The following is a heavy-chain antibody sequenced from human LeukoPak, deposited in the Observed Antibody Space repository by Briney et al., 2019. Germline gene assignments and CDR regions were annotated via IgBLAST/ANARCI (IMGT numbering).Heavy chain of an antibody. J-gene: IGHJ4*02. CDR1: GFTVSSNY. V-gene: IGHV3-53*01. Sequence: GGSLRLSCAASGFTVSSNYMSWVRQAPGKGLEWVSVIYSGGSTYYADSVKGRFTISRDNSKNTLYLQMNSLRAEDTALYYCARARHPSPMAFDYWGQGTLVTVSS. D-gene: IGHD5-24*01. CDR2: IYSGGST. CDR3: ARARHPSPMAFDY.